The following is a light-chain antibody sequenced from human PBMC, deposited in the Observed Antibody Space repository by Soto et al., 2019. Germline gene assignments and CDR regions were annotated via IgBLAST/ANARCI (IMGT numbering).Light chain of an antibody. CDR1: QSVRSY. J-gene: IGKJ3*01. V-gene: IGKV3-11*01. Sequence: EIVLTQSPATLSLSPGERATLSCRASQSVRSYLAWYQQKPGQAPRLLIYDASNSATGIPARFSGSGSVTGFTLAISGLQPEDFAVSYCQQRSNWPRLVTFGPGTKVDIK. CDR2: DAS. CDR3: QQRSNWPRLVT.